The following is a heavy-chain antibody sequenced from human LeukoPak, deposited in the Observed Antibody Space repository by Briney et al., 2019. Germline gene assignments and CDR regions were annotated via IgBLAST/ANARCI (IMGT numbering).Heavy chain of an antibody. D-gene: IGHD4-17*01. Sequence: SETLSLTCAVYGGSFSGYFWSWIRQPPGKGLEWLGEINHSGSTNYNPSLKSRFTISVDTSKNQFSLKLSSVTAADTAVYYCAKAYGDYGTKTYRRAYFDYWSQGTLVTVSS. J-gene: IGHJ4*02. V-gene: IGHV4-34*01. CDR3: AKAYGDYGTKTYRRAYFDY. CDR1: GGSFSGYF. CDR2: INHSGST.